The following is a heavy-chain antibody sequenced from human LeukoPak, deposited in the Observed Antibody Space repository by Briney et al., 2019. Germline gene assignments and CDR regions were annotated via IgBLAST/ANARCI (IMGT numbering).Heavy chain of an antibody. D-gene: IGHD3-10*01. Sequence: GGSLRLSFAASGFTFSDYYMSWIRQAPGKGLEWVSYISSSGSTIYYADSVKGRFTISRDNAKNSLYLQMNSLRAEDTAVYYCARDGLLLWFGGTFFDYWGQGTLVTVSS. J-gene: IGHJ4*02. CDR3: ARDGLLLWFGGTFFDY. V-gene: IGHV3-11*01. CDR2: ISSSGSTI. CDR1: GFTFSDYY.